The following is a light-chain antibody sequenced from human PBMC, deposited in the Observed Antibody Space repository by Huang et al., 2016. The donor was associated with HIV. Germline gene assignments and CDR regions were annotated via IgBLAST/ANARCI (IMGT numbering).Light chain of an antibody. V-gene: IGKV3-15*01. CDR1: QSVRNN. CDR3: QQYTNWPRT. J-gene: IGKJ1*01. CDR2: GAS. Sequence: EIVLMQSPATLSVLPGDRATLSCRASQSVRNNLAWYQQKPGQSPRLLLYGASTSATGIPSRFSGSVSGTEFTLTISSLQSEDFAVYYWQQYTNWPRTFGQGTKVEIK.